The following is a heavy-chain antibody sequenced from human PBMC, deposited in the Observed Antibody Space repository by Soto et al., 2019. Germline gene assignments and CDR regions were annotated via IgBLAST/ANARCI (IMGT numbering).Heavy chain of an antibody. J-gene: IGHJ4*02. V-gene: IGHV3-15*01. CDR2: IKTRIDRATT. CDR3: TTEDPSWLRGLEY. CDR1: VASFTNAW. Sequence: EVQLVESGGGLVKPGESLRLSGEASVASFTNAWMNWVRQAPGKGLEWVGRIKTRIDRATTDYAAPVKGRFTISRDESKNTLYLQMASLKTEDTAVYYCTTEDPSWLRGLEYWGQGTLVTVSS. D-gene: IGHD5-12*01.